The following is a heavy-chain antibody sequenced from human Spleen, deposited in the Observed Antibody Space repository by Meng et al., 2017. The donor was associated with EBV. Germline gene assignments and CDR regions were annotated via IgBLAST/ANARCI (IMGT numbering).Heavy chain of an antibody. D-gene: IGHD3-10*01. CDR3: ASESGRGYTPDY. Sequence: EQLVPCGAWGKKPGVSGKSSCKTSGGTFSSYAISWVRQAPGQGLEWMGGLIPMFGAPNYAQKFQGRVTIIADESTSTHYMELSSLRSEDTAVYYCASESGRGYTPDYWGQGTLVTVSS. CDR2: LIPMFGAP. J-gene: IGHJ4*02. V-gene: IGHV1-69*01. CDR1: GGTFSSYA.